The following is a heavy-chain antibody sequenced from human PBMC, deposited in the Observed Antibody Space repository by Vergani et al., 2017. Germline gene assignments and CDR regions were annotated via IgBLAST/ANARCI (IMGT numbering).Heavy chain of an antibody. CDR3: ASPYCSSTSCYGYYGMDV. D-gene: IGHD2-2*01. CDR2: IIPILGIA. V-gene: IGHV1-69*04. CDR1: GGTFSSYA. Sequence: QVQLVQSGAEVKKPGASVKVSCKASGGTFSSYAISWVRQAPGQGLEWMGRIIPILGIANYAQKFQGRVTITADKSTSTAYMALSSLRSEDTAVYYCASPYCSSTSCYGYYGMDVWGQGTTVTVSS. J-gene: IGHJ6*02.